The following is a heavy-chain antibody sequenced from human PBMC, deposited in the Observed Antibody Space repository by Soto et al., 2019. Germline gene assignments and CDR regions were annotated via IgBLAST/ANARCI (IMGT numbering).Heavy chain of an antibody. D-gene: IGHD1-20*01. CDR1: GFTFSNAW. V-gene: IGHV3-15*01. J-gene: IGHJ6*02. CDR3: TSLTPLYYYYGMDV. CDR2: IKSKTDGGTT. Sequence: GGSLRLSCAASGFTFSNAWMSWVRQAPGKGLEWVGRIKSKTDGGTTDYAAPVKGRFTISRDDSKNTLYLQMNSLKTEDTAVYYCTSLTPLYYYYGMDVWGQGTTVTVSS.